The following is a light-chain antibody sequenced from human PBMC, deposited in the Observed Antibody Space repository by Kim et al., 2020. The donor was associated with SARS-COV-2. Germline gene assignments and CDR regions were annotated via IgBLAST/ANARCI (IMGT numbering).Light chain of an antibody. CDR3: QQYGSSHMYS. CDR1: QSVTSNY. Sequence: SRGERATLSCRARQSVTSNYIAWYQQKPGQAPRLLIYEASSRATGIPDRFSGSGSATDFTLTISRLEPEDFAVYYCQQYGSSHMYSFGQGTKLEI. V-gene: IGKV3-20*01. J-gene: IGKJ2*03. CDR2: EAS.